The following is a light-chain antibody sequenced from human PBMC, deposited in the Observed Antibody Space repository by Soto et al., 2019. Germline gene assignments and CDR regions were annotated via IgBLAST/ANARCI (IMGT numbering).Light chain of an antibody. V-gene: IGKV3-20*01. CDR3: QQYHSLPTT. J-gene: IGKJ3*01. CDR2: GAS. CDR1: QSVTSTY. Sequence: EIVLTQSPGTLSLSPGERATLSCRASQSVTSTYLAWYLQKPGQPPRLLIYGASNRATGIPDRFSGSGSGTDFTLTISRLEPEDFTVYYCQQYHSLPTTFGPGTKVDI.